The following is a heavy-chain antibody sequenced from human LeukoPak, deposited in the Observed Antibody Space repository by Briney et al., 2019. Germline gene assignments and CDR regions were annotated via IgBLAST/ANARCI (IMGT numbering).Heavy chain of an antibody. CDR3: ARSTTHYYYNRMDV. V-gene: IGHV3-74*01. J-gene: IGHJ6*04. CDR1: GFTFSIYW. D-gene: IGHD4-17*01. CDR2: INSDGSST. Sequence: GGSLRLSCAASGFTFSIYWRHWVRQAPGKGLVWVSRINSDGSSTSYADSVKGRFTISRDNAKNTLYLQMNSLRAEDTAVYYCARSTTHYYYNRMDVWGKGNTVTVSS.